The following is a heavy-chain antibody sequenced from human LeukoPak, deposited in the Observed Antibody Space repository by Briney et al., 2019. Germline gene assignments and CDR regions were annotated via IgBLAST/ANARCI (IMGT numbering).Heavy chain of an antibody. J-gene: IGHJ4*02. CDR3: ARTSGNYPVFDY. Sequence: GGSLRLSCAASGFTFSTYAMHWVRQAPGKGLDWVAVISYDGSNKYYADSVKGRFTISRDNSKNTLYLQMNSLRAEDTAVYYCARTSGNYPVFDYWGQGTLVIVSS. V-gene: IGHV3-30*04. CDR2: ISYDGSNK. CDR1: GFTFSTYA. D-gene: IGHD1-26*01.